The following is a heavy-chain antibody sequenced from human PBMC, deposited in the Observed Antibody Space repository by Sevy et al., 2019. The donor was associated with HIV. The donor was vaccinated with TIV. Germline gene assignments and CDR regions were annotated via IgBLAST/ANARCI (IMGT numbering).Heavy chain of an antibody. J-gene: IGHJ4*02. Sequence: GGSLRLSCAASGFTFSDYGMHWVRQAPGKGLEWVAVIWYDGSNKYYAESAKGRFTISRDNSKNTLYVQMNSLRAEDTAVYYCARDKLLPVMITMVRGALSYYFDYWGQGTLVTVSS. CDR1: GFTFSDYG. D-gene: IGHD3-10*01. CDR3: ARDKLLPVMITMVRGALSYYFDY. V-gene: IGHV3-33*01. CDR2: IWYDGSNK.